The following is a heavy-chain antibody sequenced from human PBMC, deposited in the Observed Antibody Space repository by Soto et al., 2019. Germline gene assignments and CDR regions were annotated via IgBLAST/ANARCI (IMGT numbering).Heavy chain of an antibody. CDR3: AREGLTGTIGLYYYYALAV. CDR1: GGSISSYY. CDR2: IYYSGST. D-gene: IGHD1-7*01. J-gene: IGHJ6*02. Sequence: PSETLSLTCTVSGGSISSYYWNWIRQPPGKGLEWIGYIYYSGSTNYNPSLKSRVTISVDTSKNQFSLKLSSVTAADTAVYYCAREGLTGTIGLYYYYALAVWGQGTTVTVSS. V-gene: IGHV4-59*01.